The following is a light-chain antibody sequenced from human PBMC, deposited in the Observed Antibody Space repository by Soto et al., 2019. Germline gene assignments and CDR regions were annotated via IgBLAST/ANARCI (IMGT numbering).Light chain of an antibody. J-gene: IGLJ1*01. CDR3: QSYDSGLSASSV. CDR2: GNT. CDR1: SSNIGAGYD. V-gene: IGLV1-40*01. Sequence: QSVLTQPPSASGTPGQRVTISCSGSSSNIGAGYDVHWYQQLPGTAPKLLIYGNTNRPSGVPDRFSGSRSGTSASLAITGLQAEDDGDYYCQSYDSGLSASSVFATGPKVTVL.